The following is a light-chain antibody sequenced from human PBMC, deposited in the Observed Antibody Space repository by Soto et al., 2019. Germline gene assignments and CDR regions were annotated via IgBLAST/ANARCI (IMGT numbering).Light chain of an antibody. V-gene: IGKV1-27*01. CDR1: QGISNY. Sequence: DIQMTQSPSSVSASVGDRVTINCRASQGISNYLAWYQQKPGKVPKLLIYAASTLQSGVPSRFSGSGSGTDFTLTISSLQPEDVATYYCQKYNSAPPTFGQGTKVDI. J-gene: IGKJ1*01. CDR3: QKYNSAPPT. CDR2: AAS.